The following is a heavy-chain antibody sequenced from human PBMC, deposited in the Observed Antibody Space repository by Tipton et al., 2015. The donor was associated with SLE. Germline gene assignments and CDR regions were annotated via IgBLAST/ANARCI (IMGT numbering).Heavy chain of an antibody. V-gene: IGHV4-59*01. CDR3: ARGGLVYSYYSYMDV. D-gene: IGHD5-18*01. CDR2: IYYSGST. CDR1: GGSITSYY. Sequence: TLSLTCSVSGGSITSYYWSWIRQPPGKGLEWIGYIYYSGSTNYNPSLKSRVTISVDTSKNQFSLKLSSVTAADTAVYYCARGGLVYSYYSYMDVWGKGTTVTVSS. J-gene: IGHJ6*03.